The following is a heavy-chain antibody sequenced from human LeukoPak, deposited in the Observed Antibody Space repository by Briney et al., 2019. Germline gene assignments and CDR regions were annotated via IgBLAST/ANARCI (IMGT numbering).Heavy chain of an antibody. CDR2: ISYDGSNK. J-gene: IGHJ6*03. V-gene: IGHV3-30*18. CDR1: GFTFSSYG. D-gene: IGHD3-3*01. Sequence: GGSLRLSCAASGFTFSSYGMHWVRQAPGKGLEWVAVISYDGSNKYYADSVKGRFTISRDNSKNTLYLQMNSLRAEDTAVYYCAKGSKEVLFTRDHYMDVWGKGTTVTISS. CDR3: AKGSKEVLFTRDHYMDV.